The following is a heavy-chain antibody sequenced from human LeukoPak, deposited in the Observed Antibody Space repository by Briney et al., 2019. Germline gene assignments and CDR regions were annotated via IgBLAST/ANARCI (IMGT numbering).Heavy chain of an antibody. CDR1: GYSLSELS. CDR3: AAGGVYDLLDN. D-gene: IGHD2-8*01. CDR2: FDPENGEA. V-gene: IGHV1-24*01. Sequence: GASVKVSCKVSGYSLSELSMHWVRQAPGKGLEWMGGFDPENGEAVYAQKFQGRVTMTADASPDTSYMELNSLKSEDTAVYYCAAGGVYDLLDNWGQGTLVTVSS. J-gene: IGHJ4*02.